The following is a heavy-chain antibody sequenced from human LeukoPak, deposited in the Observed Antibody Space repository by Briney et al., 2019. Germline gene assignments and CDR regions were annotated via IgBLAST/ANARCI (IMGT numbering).Heavy chain of an antibody. J-gene: IGHJ4*02. D-gene: IGHD5-12*01. CDR1: GFTFSSCW. V-gene: IGHV3-7*01. CDR2: IKQDGSEK. CDR3: ARQGKRWLQLRSPSMIDY. Sequence: GGSLRLSCAASGFTFSSCWMSWVRQAPGKGLEWVANIKQDGSEKYYVDSVKGRFTISRDNAKNSLYLQMNSLRAEDTAVYYCARQGKRWLQLRSPSMIDYWGQGTLVTVSS.